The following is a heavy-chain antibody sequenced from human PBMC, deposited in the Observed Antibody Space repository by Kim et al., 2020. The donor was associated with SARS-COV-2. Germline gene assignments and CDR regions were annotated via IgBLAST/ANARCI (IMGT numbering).Heavy chain of an antibody. V-gene: IGHV4-31*02. CDR3: ARGRITIFGVVTEFYY. J-gene: IGHJ4*02. Sequence: SRKSRVTISVDTSKNQFSLKLRSVTAADTAVYYCARGRITIFGVVTEFYYWGQGTLVTVSS. D-gene: IGHD3-3*01.